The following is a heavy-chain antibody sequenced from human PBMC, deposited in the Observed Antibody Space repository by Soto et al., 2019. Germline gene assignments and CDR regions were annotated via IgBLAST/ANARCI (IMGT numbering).Heavy chain of an antibody. V-gene: IGHV1-2*02. D-gene: IGHD2-2*02. CDR2: INPNSGGT. CDR1: GYTFTGYY. CDR3: ASSVCASCYMGGMDV. J-gene: IGHJ6*02. Sequence: ASVKVSCKASGYTFTGYYMHGVRQAPGQGLEWMGWINPNSGGTNYAQKFQGRVTMTRDTSISTAYMELSRLRSDDTAVYYCASSVCASCYMGGMDVWGQGTTVTVSS.